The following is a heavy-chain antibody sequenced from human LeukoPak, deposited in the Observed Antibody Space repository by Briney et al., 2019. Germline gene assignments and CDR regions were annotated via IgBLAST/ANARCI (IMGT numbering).Heavy chain of an antibody. Sequence: GGSLRLSCAASGFTFSRYAMHWVRQAPGKGLEWVAVISYDGSNKYYADSVKGRFTISRDNSKNTLYLQMNSLRAEDTAVYYCARDTARGYNENFDCWGQGTLVTVSS. CDR2: ISYDGSNK. CDR3: ARDTARGYNENFDC. V-gene: IGHV3-30*04. CDR1: GFTFSRYA. J-gene: IGHJ4*02. D-gene: IGHD5-24*01.